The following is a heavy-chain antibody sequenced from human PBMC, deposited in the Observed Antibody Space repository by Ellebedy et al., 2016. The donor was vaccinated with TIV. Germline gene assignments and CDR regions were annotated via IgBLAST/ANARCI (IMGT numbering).Heavy chain of an antibody. CDR3: ARGGTSFSDY. CDR1: GGSISSSSNY. V-gene: IGHV4-39*07. D-gene: IGHD2-15*01. J-gene: IGHJ4*02. Sequence: SETLSLTCTVSGGSISSSSNYWVWIRQPPGKGLEWIGSIYYSGRTYYNPSLKSRVTISVDTSKNQFSLRLSSVSAADTAVYYCARGGTSFSDYWGQGTLVTVSS. CDR2: IYYSGRT.